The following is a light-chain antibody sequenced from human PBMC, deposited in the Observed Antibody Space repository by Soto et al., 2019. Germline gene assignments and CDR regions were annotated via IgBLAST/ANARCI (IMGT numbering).Light chain of an antibody. J-gene: IGLJ1*01. CDR3: RSYWAGSSYI. Sequence: QSVLTQPASVSWTPGHSISISCSVSSSDGGGYEYVSWYQQHPGKAPKLMIYEVRELPSGVSSRFSGSKSGNTASLTISGQPPEDEADYYYRSYWAGSSYILGSAPKVNVI. V-gene: IGLV2-14*01. CDR2: EVR. CDR1: SSDGGGYEY.